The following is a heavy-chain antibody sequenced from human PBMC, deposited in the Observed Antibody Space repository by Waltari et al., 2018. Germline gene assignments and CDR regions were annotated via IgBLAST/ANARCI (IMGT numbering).Heavy chain of an antibody. V-gene: IGHV4-30-4*08. D-gene: IGHD2-15*01. Sequence: QVQLQESGPGLVKPSQTLSLTCTVSGGSISSGDYYWRWIRQPPGKGLEWIGYIYYSGSTYYNPSLKSRVTISVDTSKNQFSLKLSSVTAADTAVYYCARAQTLGYCSGGSCLYAFDIWGQGTMVTVSS. CDR2: IYYSGST. CDR1: GGSISSGDYY. CDR3: ARAQTLGYCSGGSCLYAFDI. J-gene: IGHJ3*02.